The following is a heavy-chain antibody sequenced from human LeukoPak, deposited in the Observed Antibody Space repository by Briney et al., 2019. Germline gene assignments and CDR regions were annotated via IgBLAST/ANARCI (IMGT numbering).Heavy chain of an antibody. Sequence: GGSLRLSCATSGFTFSRYNMNWVRQAPGKGLEWVSSITSSSIYKYYADSMKGRFTISRDNAKNSLYLQMNSLRAEDTAVYYCASLIVDYYFDYWGQGTLVTVSS. CDR2: ITSSSIYK. CDR3: ASLIVDYYFDY. V-gene: IGHV3-21*04. CDR1: GFTFSRYN. D-gene: IGHD1-26*01. J-gene: IGHJ4*02.